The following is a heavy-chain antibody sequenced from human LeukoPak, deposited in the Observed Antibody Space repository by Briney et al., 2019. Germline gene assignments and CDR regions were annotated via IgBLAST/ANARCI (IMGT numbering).Heavy chain of an antibody. CDR1: GFSLSTYA. J-gene: IGHJ4*02. Sequence: PGGSLRLSCAASGFSLSTYAMSWVRQAPGKGLEWVSGVNGNGGSTSYADSVKGRFTIFRDNSKNTVYLQMNSLRVEDTAVYYCAKSLYGGCDYWGQGTVVTVSS. D-gene: IGHD3-16*02. CDR2: VNGNGGST. CDR3: AKSLYGGCDY. V-gene: IGHV3-23*01.